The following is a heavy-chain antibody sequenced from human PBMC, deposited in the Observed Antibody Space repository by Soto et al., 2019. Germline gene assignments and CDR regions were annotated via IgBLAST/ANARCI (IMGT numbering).Heavy chain of an antibody. CDR3: ASYSSSDAFDI. J-gene: IGHJ3*02. CDR2: IYSGGST. V-gene: IGHV3-53*01. CDR1: GFTVSSNY. D-gene: IGHD6-6*01. Sequence: EVQLVESGGGLIQPGGSLRLSCAASGFTVSSNYMSWVRQAPGKGLEWVSVIYSGGSTYYADSVKGRFTISRDNSKNTLYLQMTSLRAEDTAVYYCASYSSSDAFDIWGQGTMVTVSS.